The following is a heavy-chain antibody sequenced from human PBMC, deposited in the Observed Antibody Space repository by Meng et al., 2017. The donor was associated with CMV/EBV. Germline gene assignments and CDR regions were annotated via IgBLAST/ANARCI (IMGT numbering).Heavy chain of an antibody. CDR2: IYTRGST. J-gene: IGHJ4*02. Sequence: HVHLQGPGHGLGTPSATPSPTGTVSGGSIMSYYGSWIRQPAGKGLEWIGRIYTRGSTNYNPSLKSRVTMSVDTSKNQFSLKLSSVTAADTAVYYCARGSYYRYVIDYWGQGTLVTVSS. CDR3: ARGSYYRYVIDY. D-gene: IGHD2-21*01. CDR1: GGSIMSYY. V-gene: IGHV4-4*07.